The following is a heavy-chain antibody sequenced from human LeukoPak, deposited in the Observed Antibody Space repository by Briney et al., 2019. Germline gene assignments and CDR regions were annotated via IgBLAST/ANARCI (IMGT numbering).Heavy chain of an antibody. J-gene: IGHJ4*02. CDR2: VSYSGST. CDR3: ATESRSFGHFDY. V-gene: IGHV4-59*01. D-gene: IGHD3-10*01. Sequence: SETLSLTCTVSGGSFSGYYWSWIRQPPGKGLEWIGFVSYSGSTNYNPSLKSRVTISVDTSKNQFSLKLSSVTAADTAVYYCATESRSFGHFDYWGQGTLVTVSS. CDR1: GGSFSGYY.